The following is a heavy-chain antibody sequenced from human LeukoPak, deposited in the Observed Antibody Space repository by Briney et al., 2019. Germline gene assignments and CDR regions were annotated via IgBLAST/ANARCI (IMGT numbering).Heavy chain of an antibody. CDR2: IKQDGSEK. Sequence: PGGSLRLSCAASGFIFSSYWVSWVRQAPGQGLEWVANIKQDGSEKYYVDSVKGRFTISRDNAENSLYLQMNSLRAEDTALYYCAKALKGGTLTRPFDYWGQGTLVTVSS. D-gene: IGHD3-16*01. V-gene: IGHV3-7*03. CDR3: AKALKGGTLTRPFDY. CDR1: GFIFSSYW. J-gene: IGHJ4*02.